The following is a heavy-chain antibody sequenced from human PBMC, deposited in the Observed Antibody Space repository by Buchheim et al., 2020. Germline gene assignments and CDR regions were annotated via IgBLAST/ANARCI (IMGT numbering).Heavy chain of an antibody. J-gene: IGHJ4*02. CDR1: GFTFSNAW. D-gene: IGHD3-22*01. CDR3: TSYYDSSAYSSLRTYFDY. Sequence: EVQLVESGGGLVKPGGSLRLSCAASGFTFSNAWMSWVRQAPGKGLEWVGRIKSKTDGGTTDYAARVKGRFNISRDDSNNTLYLQMNSLKTEDTAVYYCTSYYDSSAYSSLRTYFDYCGQGTL. CDR2: IKSKTDGGTT. V-gene: IGHV3-15*01.